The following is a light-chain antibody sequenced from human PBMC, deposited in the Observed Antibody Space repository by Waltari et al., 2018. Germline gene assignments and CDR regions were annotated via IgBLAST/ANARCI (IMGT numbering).Light chain of an antibody. CDR1: QSVSSSY. CDR2: GAS. Sequence: EIVLTQSPGTLSLSPGERATLPCRAGQSVSSSYLAWYQQKPGQAPTLLIYGASSTATGIPDRFSGSGSGTDFTLTISRLDPEDFAVYYCQQYGSSPWTFGQGTKVEIK. V-gene: IGKV3-20*01. J-gene: IGKJ1*01. CDR3: QQYGSSPWT.